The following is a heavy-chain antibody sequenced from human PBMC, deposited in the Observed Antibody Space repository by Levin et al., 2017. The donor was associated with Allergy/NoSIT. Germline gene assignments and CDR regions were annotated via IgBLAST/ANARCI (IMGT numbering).Heavy chain of an antibody. Sequence: SETLSLTCTVSAGSISNYQWSWIRQPPGKEPEWIGYIHYSENTNYNPSLRSRVTISVDTSKNHFSLKVRSVTAADTAVYYCAKGLTGTDAFDIWGQGTMVTVSS. D-gene: IGHD1-20*01. V-gene: IGHV4-59*01. CDR2: IHYSENT. CDR3: AKGLTGTDAFDI. CDR1: AGSISNYQ. J-gene: IGHJ3*02.